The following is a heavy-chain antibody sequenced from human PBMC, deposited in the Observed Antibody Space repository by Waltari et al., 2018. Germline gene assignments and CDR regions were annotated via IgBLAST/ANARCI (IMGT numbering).Heavy chain of an antibody. V-gene: IGHV4-59*11. CDR3: ARADILTGYPIDY. J-gene: IGHJ4*02. D-gene: IGHD3-9*01. Sequence: QVQLQESGPGLVKPSETLSLTCTVSGGSISSHYWSWIRQPPGKGLEWIGYIYYSGSTNYNPSIKRRVTISVDTSKNQFSLKLSSVTAADTAVYYCARADILTGYPIDYWGQGTLVTVSS. CDR2: IYYSGST. CDR1: GGSISSHY.